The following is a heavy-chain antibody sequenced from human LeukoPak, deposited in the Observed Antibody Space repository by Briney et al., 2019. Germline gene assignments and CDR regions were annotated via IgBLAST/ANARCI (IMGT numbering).Heavy chain of an antibody. CDR3: ASCQIGVLGWDWFDP. Sequence: SETLSLTCIVSGGSISSYYWSWIRQPPGKRLEWIGYIYYSGSTNYNPSLKSRVTISVDTSKNQFSLKLSSVTAADTAVYYCASCQIGVLGWDWFDPWGQGTLVTVSS. D-gene: IGHD2-2*01. J-gene: IGHJ5*02. CDR2: IYYSGST. V-gene: IGHV4-59*01. CDR1: GGSISSYY.